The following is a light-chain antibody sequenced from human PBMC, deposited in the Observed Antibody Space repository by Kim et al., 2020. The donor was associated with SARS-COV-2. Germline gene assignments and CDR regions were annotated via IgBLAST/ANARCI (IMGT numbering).Light chain of an antibody. V-gene: IGLV2-11*01. Sequence: QSALTQPRSVSGSPGQSVIISCTGTSSDVGGYNYVSWYQQHPGKAPKLMIYDVSKRPSGVPDRFSGSKSGNTASLTISGLQAEDEADYYCCSYAVSYFWVFCGGTQLTV. CDR1: SSDVGGYNY. CDR2: DVS. J-gene: IGLJ3*02. CDR3: CSYAVSYFWV.